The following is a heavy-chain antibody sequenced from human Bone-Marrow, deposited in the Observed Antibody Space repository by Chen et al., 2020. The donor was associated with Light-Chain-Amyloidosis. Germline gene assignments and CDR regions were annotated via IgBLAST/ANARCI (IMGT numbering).Heavy chain of an antibody. CDR1: GGSISVYY. V-gene: IGHV4-34*01. Sequence: QVQLQQWGAGLLKPSETLSLTCAVHGGSISVYYWNWLRQSPVKGLAWIGEINRSGSTNYNPSLKSRVTMSVDTSKNQFSLKVNSVTAADTAVYYCARGGLDHWGQGTLVTVSS. CDR3: ARGGLDH. CDR2: INRSGST. J-gene: IGHJ4*02.